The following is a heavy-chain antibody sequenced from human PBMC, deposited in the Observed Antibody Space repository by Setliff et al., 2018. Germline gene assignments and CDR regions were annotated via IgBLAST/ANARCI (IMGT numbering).Heavy chain of an antibody. Sequence: SVKVSCKASGGSFSNYPITWVRQAPGQGLEWMGRIIPTSGTTNYAQTLQGRVTFSADASTATAYMEVTSLRSEDTAVYYCARGGVAAAGRKGVFEYWGQGTLVTVSS. CDR2: IIPTSGTT. CDR1: GGSFSNYP. V-gene: IGHV1-69*13. D-gene: IGHD6-13*01. CDR3: ARGGVAAAGRKGVFEY. J-gene: IGHJ4*02.